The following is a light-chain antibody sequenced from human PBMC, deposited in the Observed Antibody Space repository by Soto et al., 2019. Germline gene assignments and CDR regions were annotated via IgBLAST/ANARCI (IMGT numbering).Light chain of an antibody. CDR3: FSYAGAGTFV. V-gene: IGLV2-23*02. J-gene: IGLJ1*01. Sequence: QSVLTQPASVSGSPGQSITISCTGTSSDIGNYNLVSWFQQHPGKAPTLFIYEVNRRPSGVSDRLSGSKSANTASLTISGLQAEDEADYYCFSYAGAGTFVFGTGTKVTVL. CDR2: EVN. CDR1: SSDIGNYNL.